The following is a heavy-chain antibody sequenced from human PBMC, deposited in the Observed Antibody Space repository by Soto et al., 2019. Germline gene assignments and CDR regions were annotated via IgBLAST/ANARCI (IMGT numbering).Heavy chain of an antibody. D-gene: IGHD3-22*01. CDR3: TRDDTFDY. V-gene: IGHV3-15*07. CDR2: IKSSANGGTT. Sequence: EVQLVESGGGLVKPGGSLRLSCAASGFTFNNAWMNWVRQAPGKGLEWVARIKSSANGGTTNYAAPVKGRFTTSRDDSKDTLHLQMNSLKTEDTAMYFCTRDDTFDYWGQGTLVTVSS. J-gene: IGHJ4*02. CDR1: GFTFNNAW.